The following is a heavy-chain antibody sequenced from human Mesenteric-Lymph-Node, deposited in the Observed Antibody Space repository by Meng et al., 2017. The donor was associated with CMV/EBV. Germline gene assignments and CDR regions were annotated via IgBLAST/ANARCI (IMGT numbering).Heavy chain of an antibody. CDR1: GFTFSIYA. Sequence: GESLKISCAASGFTFSIYAMSWVRQAPGKGLEWVSGTSGSGDYTYYADSVRGRFTISRDNSKNTLQLKMNSLTAEDTAVYYCAKDDYPYDNSGHDAYDVWGQGTMVTVSS. J-gene: IGHJ3*01. D-gene: IGHD3-22*01. CDR3: AKDDYPYDNSGHDAYDV. CDR2: TSGSGDYT. V-gene: IGHV3-23*01.